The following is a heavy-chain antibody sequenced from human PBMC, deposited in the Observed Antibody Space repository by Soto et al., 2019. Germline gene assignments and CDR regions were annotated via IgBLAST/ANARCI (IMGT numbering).Heavy chain of an antibody. V-gene: IGHV3-66*01. D-gene: IGHD6-13*01. CDR2: IYSGGST. J-gene: IGHJ4*02. CDR1: GFTVSSNY. CDR3: ARGIAAAYYFDD. Sequence: GESLRLSCAASGFTVSSNYMSWVRQAPWKGLEWVSVIYSGGSTYYADSVKGRFTISRDNSKNTLYLQMNSLRAGDTAVYYGARGIAAAYYFDDWCQGTVVTVAS.